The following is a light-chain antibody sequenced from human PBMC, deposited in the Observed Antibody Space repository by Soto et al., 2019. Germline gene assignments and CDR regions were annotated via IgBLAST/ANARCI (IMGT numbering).Light chain of an antibody. CDR1: QSVSSF. CDR2: DAS. Sequence: EVVLTQSPAILSLSPWERSTLSCRASQSVSSFLAWYQQKPGPAPSPLLHDASNTAIGIPARFRGSGSGTDSTLPLSSLEPEAFAVYSCQQRSKWPPPPFGQGTRLEIK. J-gene: IGKJ5*01. V-gene: IGKV3-11*01. CDR3: QQRSKWPPPP.